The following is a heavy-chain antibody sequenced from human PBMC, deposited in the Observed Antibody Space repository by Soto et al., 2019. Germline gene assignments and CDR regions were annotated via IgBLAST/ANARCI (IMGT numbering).Heavy chain of an antibody. J-gene: IGHJ5*02. CDR1: GVSVTSVSFY. CDR2: ISYSGST. V-gene: IGHV4-61*01. CDR3: ARGDAINWFDP. D-gene: IGHD2-2*01. Sequence: PSETLSLTCTVSGVSVTSVSFYWNWIRQPPGKALEWIGFISYSGSTNSNPSLRSRVTISVDASKNQFSLKLNSVTAADTAVYFCARGDAINWFDPWGQGTLVTVSS.